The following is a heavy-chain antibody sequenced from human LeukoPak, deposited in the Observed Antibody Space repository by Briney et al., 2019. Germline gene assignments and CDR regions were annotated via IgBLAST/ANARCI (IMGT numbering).Heavy chain of an antibody. V-gene: IGHV5-51*01. Sequence: GESLKISCKCSGYSFTSYWIGWVRQMPGKGLEWMGIIYPGDSDTRYSPSFQGQVTISADKSISTAYLQWSSLKASDTAMYYCARAYIVATGYFDYWGQGTLVTVSS. CDR3: ARAYIVATGYFDY. J-gene: IGHJ4*02. CDR1: GYSFTSYW. CDR2: IYPGDSDT. D-gene: IGHD5-12*01.